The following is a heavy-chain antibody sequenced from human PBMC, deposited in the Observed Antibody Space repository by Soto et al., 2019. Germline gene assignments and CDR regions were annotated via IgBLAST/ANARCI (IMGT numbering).Heavy chain of an antibody. CDR2: ISGSGGST. CDR1: GFTFSSYA. Sequence: EVQLLESGGGLVQPGGSLRLSCAASGFTFSSYAMSWVRQAPGKGLEWVSAISGSGGSTYYADSVKGRFTISRDNSKNSLYLQMNSVRAEDMAVYYCAKGEGYYDFGGPWGQGTMVTVSS. V-gene: IGHV3-23*01. J-gene: IGHJ5*02. CDR3: AKGEGYYDFGGP. D-gene: IGHD3-3*01.